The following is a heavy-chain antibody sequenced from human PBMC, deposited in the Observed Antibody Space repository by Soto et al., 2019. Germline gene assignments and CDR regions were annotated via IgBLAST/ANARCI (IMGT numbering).Heavy chain of an antibody. CDR3: ARQYSSSWHPYYYYYYMDV. D-gene: IGHD6-13*01. Sequence: PSETLSLTCTVSGGSISSSSYYWGWIRQPPGKGLEWIGSIYYSGSTYYNPSLKSRVTISVDTSKNQFSLKLSSVTAADTAVYYCARQYSSSWHPYYYYYYMDVWGKGTTVTVSS. J-gene: IGHJ6*03. CDR1: GGSISSSSYY. V-gene: IGHV4-39*01. CDR2: IYYSGST.